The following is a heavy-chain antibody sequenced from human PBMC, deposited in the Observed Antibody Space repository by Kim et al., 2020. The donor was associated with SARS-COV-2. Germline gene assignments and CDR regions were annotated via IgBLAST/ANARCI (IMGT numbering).Heavy chain of an antibody. Sequence: SETLSLTCTVSGGSISSYYWSWIRQPPGKGLEWIGYIYYSGSTNYNPSLKSRVTISVDTSKNQFSLKLSSVTAADTAVYYCARFNYDFWSGYYTPLYYYYYYMDVWGKGTTVTVSS. D-gene: IGHD3-3*01. CDR1: GGSISSYY. J-gene: IGHJ6*03. V-gene: IGHV4-59*01. CDR3: ARFNYDFWSGYYTPLYYYYYYMDV. CDR2: IYYSGST.